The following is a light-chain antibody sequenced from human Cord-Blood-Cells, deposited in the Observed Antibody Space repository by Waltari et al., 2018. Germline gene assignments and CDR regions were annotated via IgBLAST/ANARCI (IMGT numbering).Light chain of an antibody. Sequence: QSALTQPRSVSGSPGQSVTISCTGTSSDVGGYNYVSWYQQQPGKAPKLMIYDVSTRPSGVPDRFSGSKSGNTASLTISGLQAEDEADYYCCSYAGSYTLKVFGGGTKLTVL. CDR1: SSDVGGYNY. J-gene: IGLJ2*01. CDR2: DVS. CDR3: CSYAGSYTLKV. V-gene: IGLV2-11*01.